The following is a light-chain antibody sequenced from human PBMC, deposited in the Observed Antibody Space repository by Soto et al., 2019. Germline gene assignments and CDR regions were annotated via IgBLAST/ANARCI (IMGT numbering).Light chain of an antibody. CDR2: EVS. J-gene: IGLJ2*01. CDR3: CSYAGINNYLV. CDR1: SSVVGGYNY. Sequence: QSALTQPPSASGSPGQSVTISCTGTSSVVGGYNYVSWYQQHPGKVPKLMIYEVSRRPSGVPDRFSGSKSGNTASLTVSGLQPEDEADYYCCSYAGINNYLVFGGGTKLTVL. V-gene: IGLV2-8*01.